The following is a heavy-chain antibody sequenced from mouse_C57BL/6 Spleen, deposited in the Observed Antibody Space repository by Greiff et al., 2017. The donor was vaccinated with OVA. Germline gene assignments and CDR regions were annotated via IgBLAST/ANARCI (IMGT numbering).Heavy chain of an antibody. CDR3: APNWEGGFAY. CDR1: GYTFTDYY. Sequence: EVQLQESGPVLVKPGASVKMSCKASGYTFTDYYMNWVKQSPGKSLEWIGVINPYNGGTSYTQKFKGKATLTVDKSSSTAYMELNSLTSEDSAVYYCAPNWEGGFAYWGQGTLVTVSA. V-gene: IGHV1-19*01. CDR2: INPYNGGT. D-gene: IGHD4-1*01. J-gene: IGHJ3*01.